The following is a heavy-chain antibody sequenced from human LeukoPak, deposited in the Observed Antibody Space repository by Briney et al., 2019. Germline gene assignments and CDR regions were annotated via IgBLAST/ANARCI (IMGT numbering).Heavy chain of an antibody. CDR1: GDSVSTINGA. V-gene: IGHV6-1*01. CDR3: ARDEGNTGWHTFDI. D-gene: IGHD6-19*01. Sequence: SQTLSLTCGISGDSVSTINGAWNWVRQSPSRGLEWLGRTYSRSKWYYDYAVSVQGRITINPDTSKNQFSLQLSSVTPEDTAVYYCARDEGNTGWHTFDIWGQGTLITVSS. CDR2: TYSRSKWYY. J-gene: IGHJ4*02.